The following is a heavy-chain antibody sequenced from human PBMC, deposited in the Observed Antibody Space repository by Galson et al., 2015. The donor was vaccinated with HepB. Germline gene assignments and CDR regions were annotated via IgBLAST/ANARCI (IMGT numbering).Heavy chain of an antibody. CDR2: ISSSSSYI. CDR1: GFTFSSYS. J-gene: IGHJ4*02. Sequence: SLRLSCAASGFTFSSYSMNWVRQAPGKGLEWVSSISSSSSYIYYADSVKGRFTISRHNSKNTLYLQMNSLRAEDTAVYYCARINYYDSSGYSDYWGQGTLVTVSS. D-gene: IGHD3-22*01. V-gene: IGHV3-21*04. CDR3: ARINYYDSSGYSDY.